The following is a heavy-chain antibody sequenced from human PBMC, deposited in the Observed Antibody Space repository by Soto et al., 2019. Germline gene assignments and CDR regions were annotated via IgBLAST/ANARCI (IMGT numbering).Heavy chain of an antibody. CDR3: ASTCRYSSSWYYFDY. V-gene: IGHV3-33*01. J-gene: IGHJ4*02. CDR2: IWYEGRNK. Sequence: QVQLVESGGGVVQPGRSLRLSCAASGFTFSSYAMHWVRQAPGKGLERVAVIWYEGRNKYYADSVKGRFTISRDNSKNTLYLQMNSLRAEDTAVYYCASTCRYSSSWYYFDYWGQGTLVTVSS. D-gene: IGHD6-13*01. CDR1: GFTFSSYA.